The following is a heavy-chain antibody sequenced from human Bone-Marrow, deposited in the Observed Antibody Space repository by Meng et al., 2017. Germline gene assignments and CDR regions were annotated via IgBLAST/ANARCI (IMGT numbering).Heavy chain of an antibody. D-gene: IGHD6-13*01. CDR1: GGSISSYY. CDR3: ARTPQIAAAGLLVEY. Sequence: SETLSLTCTVSGGSISSYYWSWIRQPAGKGLEWIGRIYTSGSTNYNPSLKGRVTMSVDTSKNQFSLKLSSVTAADTAVYYCARTPQIAAAGLLVEYWGQGTLVPV. CDR2: IYTSGST. J-gene: IGHJ4*02. V-gene: IGHV4-4*07.